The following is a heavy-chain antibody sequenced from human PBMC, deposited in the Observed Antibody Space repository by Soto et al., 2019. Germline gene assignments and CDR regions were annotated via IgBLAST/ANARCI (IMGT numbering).Heavy chain of an antibody. CDR3: AKDIGRQSYYYYGMDV. CDR2: ISYDGSNK. V-gene: IGHV3-30*18. CDR1: GFTFSSYG. Sequence: PGGSLRLSFAESGFTFSSYGMHWVRQAPFKGLEWVAVISYDGSNKYYADYVKGRFTISRDNSKNTLYLQMNSLRAEDTALYYCAKDIGRQSYYYYGMDVWGQGTTLPDSS. J-gene: IGHJ6*02.